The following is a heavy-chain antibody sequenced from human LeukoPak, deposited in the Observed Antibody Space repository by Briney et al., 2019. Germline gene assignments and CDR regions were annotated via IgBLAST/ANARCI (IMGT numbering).Heavy chain of an antibody. CDR3: ARDRRGSYPYYFDY. V-gene: IGHV4-38-2*02. CDR1: GYSISSGYY. Sequence: SETLSLTCTVSGYSISSGYYWGWIRQPPGKGLEWIGSIYHGGSTYYNPSLKSRVTISLDTSKNQFSLKLSSVTAADTAVYYCARDRRGSYPYYFDYWGQGTLVTVSS. CDR2: IYHGGST. J-gene: IGHJ4*02. D-gene: IGHD1-26*01.